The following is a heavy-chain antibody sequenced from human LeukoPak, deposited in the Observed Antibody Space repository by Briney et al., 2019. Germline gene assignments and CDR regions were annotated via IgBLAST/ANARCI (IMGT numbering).Heavy chain of an antibody. CDR1: GGSFSGYY. CDR3: ARGPLYCSSTSCYAPLFDY. J-gene: IGHJ4*02. D-gene: IGHD2-2*01. Sequence: SETLSLTCAVYGGSFSGYYWSWIRQPPGKGLEWIGEINHSGSTNYNPSLKSRVTISVDTSKNQFSMKLSSVTAADTAVHYCARGPLYCSSTSCYAPLFDYWGQGTLVTVSS. CDR2: INHSGST. V-gene: IGHV4-34*01.